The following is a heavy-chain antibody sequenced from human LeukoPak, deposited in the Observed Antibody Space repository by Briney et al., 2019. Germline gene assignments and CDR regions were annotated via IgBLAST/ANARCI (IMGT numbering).Heavy chain of an antibody. CDR1: GASVNSGNYY. Sequence: SETLSLTCTVSGASVNSGNYYWTWIRQPAGKRLEWIGRIYTSGTTNYNPSLKSRVTISIDASKNQFSLKLSSVTAADTAVYYCARELLGLGYCSSTSCYDGVGYWGQGTLVTVSS. J-gene: IGHJ4*02. V-gene: IGHV4-61*02. CDR3: ARELLGLGYCSSTSCYDGVGY. CDR2: IYTSGTT. D-gene: IGHD2-2*01.